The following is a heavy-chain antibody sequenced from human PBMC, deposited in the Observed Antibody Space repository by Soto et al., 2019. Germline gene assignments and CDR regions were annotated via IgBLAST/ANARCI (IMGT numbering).Heavy chain of an antibody. CDR1: GGSISSYY. CDR3: ARGSGYFDY. J-gene: IGHJ4*02. V-gene: IGHV4-59*01. CDR2: IYYSGST. Sequence: QVQLQESGPGLVKPSETLSLTCTVSGGSISSYYWSWIRQPPGKGLEWIGYIYYSGSTNYNPSPKSRVTISVDTSKNQFSLKLSSVTAADTAVYYCARGSGYFDYWGQGTLVTVSS. D-gene: IGHD3-10*01.